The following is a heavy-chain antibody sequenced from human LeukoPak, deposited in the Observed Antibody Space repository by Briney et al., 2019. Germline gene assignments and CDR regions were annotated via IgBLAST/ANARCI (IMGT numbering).Heavy chain of an antibody. CDR2: ISYDGTNK. CDR1: GFTFSSYW. J-gene: IGHJ4*02. V-gene: IGHV3-30*18. CDR3: AKDYDGDPFDY. D-gene: IGHD4-17*01. Sequence: GGSLRLSCAASGFTFSSYWMSWVRQAPGKGLEWVAVISYDGTNKNYADSVKGRFTISRDNSKNTLYLQMNSLRAEDTAVYYCAKDYDGDPFDYWGQGTLVTVSS.